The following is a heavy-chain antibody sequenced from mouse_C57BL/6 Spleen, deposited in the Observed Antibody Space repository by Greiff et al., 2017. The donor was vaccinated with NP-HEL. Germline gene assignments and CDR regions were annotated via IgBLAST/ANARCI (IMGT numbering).Heavy chain of an antibody. V-gene: IGHV1-82*01. Sequence: VQLQQSGPELVKPGASVKISCKASGYAFSSSWMNWVKQRPGKGLEWIGRIYPGDGDTNYNGKFKGKATLTADKSSSTAYMQLSSLTSEDSAVYCCARAGYDYEDAMDYWGQGTSVTVSS. CDR2: IYPGDGDT. J-gene: IGHJ4*01. CDR3: ARAGYDYEDAMDY. D-gene: IGHD2-4*01. CDR1: GYAFSSSW.